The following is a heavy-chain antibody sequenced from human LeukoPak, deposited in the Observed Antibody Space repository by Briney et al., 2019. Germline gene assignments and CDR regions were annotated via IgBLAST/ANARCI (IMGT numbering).Heavy chain of an antibody. CDR1: GYTFTGYY. Sequence: ASVKVSCKASGYTFTGYYIHWVRQAPGQGLEWMGWINTNTGNPTYAQGFTGRFVFSLDTSVSTAYLQISSLKAEDTAVYYCARVRAAPYYYYYMDVWGKGTTVTVSS. J-gene: IGHJ6*03. CDR3: ARVRAAPYYYYYMDV. D-gene: IGHD2-15*01. V-gene: IGHV7-4-1*02. CDR2: INTNTGNP.